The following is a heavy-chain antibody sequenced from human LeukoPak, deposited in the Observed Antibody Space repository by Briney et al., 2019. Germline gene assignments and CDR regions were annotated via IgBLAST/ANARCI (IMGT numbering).Heavy chain of an antibody. V-gene: IGHV3-21*01. CDR1: GFTFSSYS. D-gene: IGHD3-3*01. Sequence: GGSLRLSCAASGFTFSSYSMNWVRQAPGKGLEWVSSISSSSSYIYYADSVKGRFTISRDNAKNSLYLQMNSLRAEDTAVYYCAIPPRGDFWSGYYGGGYYYYGMDVWGRGTTVTVSS. J-gene: IGHJ6*02. CDR2: ISSSSSYI. CDR3: AIPPRGDFWSGYYGGGYYYYGMDV.